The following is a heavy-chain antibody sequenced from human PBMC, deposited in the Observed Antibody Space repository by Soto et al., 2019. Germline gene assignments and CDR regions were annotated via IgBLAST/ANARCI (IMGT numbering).Heavy chain of an antibody. Sequence: LSLTCTVSGGSISSSSYYWGWIRQPPGKGLEWTGSTHYSGDTYYNPSLNSRVIISVDTSKNQISLKLTSVTAADAAVYYCARGGVIADYWGQGTLVTVSS. J-gene: IGHJ4*02. V-gene: IGHV4-39*01. CDR1: GGSISSSSYY. D-gene: IGHD3-16*02. CDR3: ARGGVIADY. CDR2: THYSGDT.